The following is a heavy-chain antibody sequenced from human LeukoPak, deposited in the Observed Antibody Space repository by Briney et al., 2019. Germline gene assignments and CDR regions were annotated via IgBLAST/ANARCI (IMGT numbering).Heavy chain of an antibody. V-gene: IGHV3-7*01. D-gene: IGHD3-10*01. J-gene: IGHJ4*02. CDR2: IKQDGNEK. Sequence: GGSLRLSCAASGFTFTNYWMSWVRQAPGTGLEWVANIKQDGNEKYYVDSVKGRIIISRDNARNSLYLQMNSPRAEDTAVYYCVRGGFSLDYWGQGTLVTVSS. CDR1: GFTFTNYW. CDR3: VRGGFSLDY.